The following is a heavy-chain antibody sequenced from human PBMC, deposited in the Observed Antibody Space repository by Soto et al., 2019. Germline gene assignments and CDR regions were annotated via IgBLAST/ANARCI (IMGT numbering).Heavy chain of an antibody. J-gene: IGHJ4*02. CDR3: ARGRGSGSFYQLDY. CDR1: GFTFSNHG. CDR2: IYYDGSNE. V-gene: IGHV3-33*01. Sequence: QVQLVESGGGVVQPGRSLRLSCAASGFTFSNHGMHWVRQAPVKGLEWVARIYYDGSNEYYADSVKGRFTISRDSSKNTLYLQMNSLRAEDTAVYYCARGRGSGSFYQLDYWGQGTLVTVSS. D-gene: IGHD1-26*01.